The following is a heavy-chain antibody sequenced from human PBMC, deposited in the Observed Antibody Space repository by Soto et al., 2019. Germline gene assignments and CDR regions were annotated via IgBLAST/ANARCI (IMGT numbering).Heavy chain of an antibody. CDR1: GYSFTSYW. V-gene: IGHV5-51*01. D-gene: IGHD6-19*01. Sequence: GESLKISCKGSGYSFTSYWIGWVRQMPGKGLEWMGIIYPGGSDTRYSPSFQGQVTISADKSISTAYLQWSSLKASDTAMYYCAGHVGRAVAGSLDWFDPWGQGTLVTVS. CDR3: AGHVGRAVAGSLDWFDP. J-gene: IGHJ5*02. CDR2: IYPGGSDT.